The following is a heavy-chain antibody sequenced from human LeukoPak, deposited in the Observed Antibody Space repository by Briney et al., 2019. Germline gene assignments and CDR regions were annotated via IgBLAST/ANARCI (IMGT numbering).Heavy chain of an antibody. D-gene: IGHD2-15*01. Sequence: PSETLSLTCTVSGGSISSGGYYWSWIRQHPGSGLEWIGYIYYSGSTYYSPSLKSRVTISVDTSKNQFSLKLSSVTAADTAVYYCASGYCSGGSCYLDYWGQGTLVTVSS. J-gene: IGHJ4*02. CDR3: ASGYCSGGSCYLDY. V-gene: IGHV4-31*03. CDR2: IYYSGST. CDR1: GGSISSGGYY.